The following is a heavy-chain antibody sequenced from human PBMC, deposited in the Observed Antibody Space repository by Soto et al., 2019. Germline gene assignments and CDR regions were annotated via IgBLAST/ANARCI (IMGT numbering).Heavy chain of an antibody. Sequence: QVQLVESGGGVVQPGGSLRLSCAGSGFTLNRFGMHWVRQAPGKGLEWLAVISSDGGDQYYADSVKGRCTVSRDNSKSSLYFKKNSLRSDDTATYYCAKGGPPGHDDSRGAMWFDFWGQGALVIVSS. CDR1: GFTLNRFG. D-gene: IGHD3-22*01. CDR3: AKGGPPGHDDSRGAMWFDF. J-gene: IGHJ4*02. V-gene: IGHV3-30*18. CDR2: ISSDGGDQ.